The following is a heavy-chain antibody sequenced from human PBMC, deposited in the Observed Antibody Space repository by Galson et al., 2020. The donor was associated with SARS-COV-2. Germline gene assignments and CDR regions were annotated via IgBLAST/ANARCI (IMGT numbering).Heavy chain of an antibody. D-gene: IGHD3-16*01. CDR2: IIIDGSVT. J-gene: IGHJ4*02. CDR1: GFTLKSHW. CDR3: VSGGAFGTREGDF. V-gene: IGHV3-74*01. Sequence: GGSLRLSCAASGFTLKSHWMDWVRHVPGKGLEWVSHIIIDGSVTRYADSVKGRFTISRDNGEGTPYLQMTSRRGEDTAVYYCVSGGAFGTREGDFWGQGTRVTVSS.